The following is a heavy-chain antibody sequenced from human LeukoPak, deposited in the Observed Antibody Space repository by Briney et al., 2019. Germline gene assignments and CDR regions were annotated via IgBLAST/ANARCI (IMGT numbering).Heavy chain of an antibody. Sequence: SETLSLTCTVSGGSIGSSDYYWSWIRQPPGKGLEWIGYIYYSGSTYYNPSLKSRVTISVDTSKNQFSLKLSSVTAADTAVYYCARGRDTAMVSWFDPWGQGTLVTVSS. CDR1: GGSIGSSDYY. CDR3: ARGRDTAMVSWFDP. J-gene: IGHJ5*02. D-gene: IGHD5-18*01. V-gene: IGHV4-30-4*08. CDR2: IYYSGST.